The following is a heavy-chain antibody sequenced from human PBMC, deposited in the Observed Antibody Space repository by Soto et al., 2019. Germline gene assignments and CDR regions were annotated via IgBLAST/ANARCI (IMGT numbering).Heavy chain of an antibody. CDR2: IIPVFGTP. V-gene: IGHV1-69*13. CDR3: ARGDATKIIVTTYYSLDV. D-gene: IGHD3-22*01. CDR1: GGSFSNYG. Sequence: SVKVSCKASGGSFSNYGISWVRQAPGQGFEWMGGIIPVFGTPHYAQKFQDRVTITADESASTVYMEVSSLTSDDTAVYYCARGDATKIIVTTYYSLDVWGQGTTVTVSS. J-gene: IGHJ6*02.